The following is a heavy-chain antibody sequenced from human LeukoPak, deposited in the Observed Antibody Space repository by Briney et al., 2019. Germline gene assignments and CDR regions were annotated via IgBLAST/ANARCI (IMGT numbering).Heavy chain of an antibody. CDR3: ARDRAAAGLNNWFDP. D-gene: IGHD6-13*01. CDR1: GYTLTSYG. CDR2: ISAYNGNT. Sequence: ASVKVSCKASGYTLTSYGISWVRQAPGQGLEWMGWISAYNGNTNYAQKFQGRVTITADESTSTAYMELSSLRSEDTAVYYCARDRAAAGLNNWFDPWGQGTRVTVSS. V-gene: IGHV1-18*01. J-gene: IGHJ5*02.